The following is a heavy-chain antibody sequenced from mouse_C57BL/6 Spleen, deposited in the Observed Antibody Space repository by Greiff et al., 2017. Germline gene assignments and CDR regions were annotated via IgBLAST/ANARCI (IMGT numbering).Heavy chain of an antibody. CDR1: GYTFTSYW. J-gene: IGHJ2*01. Sequence: QVQLQQPGAELVKPGASVKMSCKASGYTFTSYWITWVKQRPGQGLEWIGDIYPGSGSTNYNEKFKSKATLTVDTSASTAYMQLSSLTSEDSAVYYCARDDGYSYYFEYWGKGTTLTVSS. D-gene: IGHD2-3*01. CDR3: ARDDGYSYYFEY. CDR2: IYPGSGST. V-gene: IGHV1-55*01.